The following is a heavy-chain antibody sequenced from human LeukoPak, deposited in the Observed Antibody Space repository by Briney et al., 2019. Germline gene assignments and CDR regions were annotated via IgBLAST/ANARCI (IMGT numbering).Heavy chain of an antibody. D-gene: IGHD1-26*01. Sequence: GGSLRLSCAASGFTFSSYGMHWVRQAPGKGLEWVAFIRYDGSNQYYADSVKGRFTISRDNSKTSLYLQMNRLRAEDTAVYYCARGQVVGDLGAIVGGAFAIWGQGTMVTVSS. V-gene: IGHV3-30*02. J-gene: IGHJ3*02. CDR1: GFTFSSYG. CDR2: IRYDGSNQ. CDR3: ARGQVVGDLGAIVGGAFAI.